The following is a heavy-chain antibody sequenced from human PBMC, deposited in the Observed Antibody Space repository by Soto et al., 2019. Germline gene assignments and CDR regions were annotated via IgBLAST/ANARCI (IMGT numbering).Heavy chain of an antibody. CDR2: VYYTGGT. J-gene: IGHJ3*02. CDR3: ARHGRGDSGWKDDALEI. V-gene: IGHV4-39*01. CDR1: GGSISSSSYY. D-gene: IGHD6-19*01. Sequence: SETLSLTCTVSGGSISSSSYYWGWLRPPPGKGLEWIGNVYYTGGTYYNPSLKSRVTIVVDTSKNQLSLKLSSVTAADTAVYYCARHGRGDSGWKDDALEIWGQGTMVTVSS.